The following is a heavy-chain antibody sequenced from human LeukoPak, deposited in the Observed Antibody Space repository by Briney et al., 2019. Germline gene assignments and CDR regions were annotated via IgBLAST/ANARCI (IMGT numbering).Heavy chain of an antibody. CDR1: GYTFTSYG. V-gene: IGHV1-18*01. CDR2: ISAYNGNT. Sequence: ASVKVSCKASGYTFTSYGISWVRQAPGQGLEWMGWISAYNGNTNYAQKLQGRVTMTTDTSTSTAYMELRSLRSDDTAVYYCAGLDYSSGWYWFDPWGQGTLVTVSS. D-gene: IGHD6-19*01. CDR3: AGLDYSSGWYWFDP. J-gene: IGHJ5*02.